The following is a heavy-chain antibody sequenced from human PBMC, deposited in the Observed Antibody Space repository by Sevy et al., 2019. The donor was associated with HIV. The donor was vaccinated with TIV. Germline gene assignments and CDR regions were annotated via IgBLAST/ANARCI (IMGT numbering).Heavy chain of an antibody. Sequence: GGSLRLSCAASGFTFTSYAMNWVRQAPGKGLDWVSSISGSGGSTDYADSVEGRFTISRDNSKNTLSLQMNSLRADDKAVYCCAKGYCSGGSCPTDYYYYGMDVWGQGTTVTVSS. V-gene: IGHV3-23*01. CDR2: ISGSGGST. J-gene: IGHJ6*02. D-gene: IGHD2-15*01. CDR3: AKGYCSGGSCPTDYYYYGMDV. CDR1: GFTFTSYA.